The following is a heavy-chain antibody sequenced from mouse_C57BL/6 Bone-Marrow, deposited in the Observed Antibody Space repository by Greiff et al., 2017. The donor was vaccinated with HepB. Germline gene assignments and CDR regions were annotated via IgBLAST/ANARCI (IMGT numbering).Heavy chain of an antibody. CDR2: IFPGSGST. V-gene: IGHV1-75*01. D-gene: IGHD2-10*02. CDR3: AREDCLGYY. CDR1: GYTFTDYY. J-gene: IGHJ4*01. Sequence: VQLQQSGPELVKPGASVKISCKASGYTFTDYYINWVKQRPGQGLEWIGWIFPGSGSTYYNEKFKGKATLTVDKSSSTAYMQLSSLTYEDSAVYYCAREDCLGYYWGQGTSVTVSS.